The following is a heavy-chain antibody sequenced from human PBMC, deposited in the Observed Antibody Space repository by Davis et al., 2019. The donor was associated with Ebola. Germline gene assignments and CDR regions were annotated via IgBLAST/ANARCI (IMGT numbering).Heavy chain of an antibody. V-gene: IGHV5-51*01. CDR1: GYSFTGHW. D-gene: IGHD5-18*01. CDR3: AKVNTAMGIFDY. Sequence: NVSCKGSGYSFTGHWIGWVRQVPGKGLDWMGIIYPGDSDIRYSPSFRGQVTISADKSISTAYLQWSSLKASDTAMYYCAKVNTAMGIFDYWGQGTLVTVSS. CDR2: IYPGDSDI. J-gene: IGHJ4*02.